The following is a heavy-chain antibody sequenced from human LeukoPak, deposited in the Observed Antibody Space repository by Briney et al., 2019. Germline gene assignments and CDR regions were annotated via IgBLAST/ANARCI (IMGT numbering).Heavy chain of an antibody. J-gene: IGHJ4*02. Sequence: LXXXVSXDSISNSIWWSGRRRPPXKGLEWIAEVDHTGNTNYRPSLDSRVTLSIDTSKNHFSLTLTSVTAADTAVYYCARNVRFFDSWGQGTRVTVS. D-gene: IGHD1-1*01. CDR3: ARNVRFFDS. CDR1: XDSISNSIW. V-gene: IGHV4-4*02. CDR2: VDHTGNT.